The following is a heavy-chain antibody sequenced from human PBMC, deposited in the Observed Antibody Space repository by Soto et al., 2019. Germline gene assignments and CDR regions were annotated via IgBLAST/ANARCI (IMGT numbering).Heavy chain of an antibody. CDR2: IKQDGSEK. J-gene: IGHJ5*02. CDR1: GFTFSSYW. D-gene: IGHD2-2*01. V-gene: IGHV3-7*03. CDR3: ARLGYCSSTSCYYGWFDP. Sequence: LRLSCAASGFTFSSYWMSWVRQAPGKGLEWVANIKQDGSEKYYVDSVKGRFTISRDNAKNSLYLQMNSLRAEDTAVYYCARLGYCSSTSCYYGWFDPWGQGTLVTVSS.